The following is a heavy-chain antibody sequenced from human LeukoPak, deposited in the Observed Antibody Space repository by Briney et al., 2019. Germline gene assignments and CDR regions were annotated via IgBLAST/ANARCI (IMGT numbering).Heavy chain of an antibody. J-gene: IGHJ4*02. CDR2: ISSSSSYI. V-gene: IGHV3-21*01. Sequence: NPGGSLRLSCAASGFTFRNHGMHWVRQAPGKGLEWVSSISSSSSYIYYADSVRGRFTISRDNAKNSLYLQMNSLRAEDTAVYYCARGRDGSQSPIDDWGQGTLVTVSS. D-gene: IGHD5-24*01. CDR1: GFTFRNHG. CDR3: ARGRDGSQSPIDD.